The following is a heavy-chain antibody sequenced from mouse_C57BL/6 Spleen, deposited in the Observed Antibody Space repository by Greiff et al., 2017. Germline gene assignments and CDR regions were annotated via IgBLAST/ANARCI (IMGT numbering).Heavy chain of an antibody. CDR3: ARCSSGYGAMDY. V-gene: IGHV1-54*01. CDR1: GYAFTNYL. Sequence: QVQLQQSGAELVRPGTSVKVSCKASGYAFTNYLIEWVKQRPGQGLEWIGVINPGSGGTNYNEKFKGKATLTADKSSSTAYMQLSSLTSEDSAVYFCARCSSGYGAMDYWGQGTSVTVSS. CDR2: INPGSGGT. J-gene: IGHJ4*01. D-gene: IGHD3-2*02.